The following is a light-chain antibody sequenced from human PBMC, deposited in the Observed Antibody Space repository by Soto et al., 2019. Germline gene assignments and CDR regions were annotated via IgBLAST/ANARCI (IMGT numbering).Light chain of an antibody. V-gene: IGKV3-20*01. J-gene: IGKJ1*01. CDR3: QQYGSSSWT. CDR1: QSVSSN. Sequence: EIVMTQSPATLPVSPGERATLSCRASQSVSSNLAWYQQKPGQAPRLLIYGASTRATGIPDRFSGSGSGTDFTLTISRLEPEDFAVYYCQQYGSSSWTFSQGTKVDIK. CDR2: GAS.